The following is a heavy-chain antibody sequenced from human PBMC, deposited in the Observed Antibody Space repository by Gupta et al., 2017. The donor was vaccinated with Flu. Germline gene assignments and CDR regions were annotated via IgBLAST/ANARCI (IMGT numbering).Heavy chain of an antibody. V-gene: IGHV3-11*01. J-gene: IGHJ6*01. CDR3: ARIDGDRNNYYYYGLDA. Sequence: QVQLVESGGGLVKPGGSLRLSCAASGFDFSGYYMTWIRQAPGKGLEWISFISSSGSTIFYGDSLKGRFTISRDNAKNLLYLQMNSLRVEDTAKYYCARIDGDRNNYYYYGLDAWGQGTTVTVSS. CDR1: GFDFSGYY. D-gene: IGHD3-10*01. CDR2: ISSSGSTI.